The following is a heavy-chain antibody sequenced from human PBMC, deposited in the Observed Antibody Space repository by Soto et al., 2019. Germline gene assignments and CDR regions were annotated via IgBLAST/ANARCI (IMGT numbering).Heavy chain of an antibody. D-gene: IGHD3-9*01. V-gene: IGHV1-18*01. CDR2: ISAYNGNT. CDR1: GYTFTSYG. CDR3: ARDPSGLRYFDPPHNWFDP. J-gene: IGHJ5*02. Sequence: QVQLVQSGAEVKKPGASVKVSCKASGYTFTSYGISWVRQAPGQGLEWMGWISAYNGNTNYAQKLQGRVTMTTDTXXSXAXXELRSLRSDDTAVYYCARDPSGLRYFDPPHNWFDPWGQGTLVTVSS.